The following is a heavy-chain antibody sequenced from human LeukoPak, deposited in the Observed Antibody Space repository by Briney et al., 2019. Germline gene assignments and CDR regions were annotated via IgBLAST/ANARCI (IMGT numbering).Heavy chain of an antibody. CDR1: GFTFSSYS. CDR2: ISSSSSTI. CDR3: ASTPRYYDSSGYFKGYAFDI. J-gene: IGHJ3*02. D-gene: IGHD3-22*01. Sequence: GGSLRLSCAASGFTFSSYSMNWVRQAPGKGLEWVSYISSSSSTIYYADSVKGRFTISRDNAKNSLYLQMNSLRAEDTAVYYCASTPRYYDSSGYFKGYAFDIWGQGTMVIVSS. V-gene: IGHV3-48*01.